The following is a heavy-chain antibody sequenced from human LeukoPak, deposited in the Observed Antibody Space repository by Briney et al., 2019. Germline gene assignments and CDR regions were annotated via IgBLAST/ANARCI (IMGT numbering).Heavy chain of an antibody. CDR1: GFSLSSFA. Sequence: QPGRSLRLSCAASGFSLSSFAVYWVRQAPGKGLEWVALISYDGNNKNYADSVKGRFTVSRDNSKNTLYLQMNSLRAEDTAVYYCARVTFSGSSYYFDQWGQGTLVTVSP. CDR2: ISYDGNNK. CDR3: ARVTFSGSSYYFDQ. V-gene: IGHV3-30-3*01. D-gene: IGHD1-26*01. J-gene: IGHJ4*02.